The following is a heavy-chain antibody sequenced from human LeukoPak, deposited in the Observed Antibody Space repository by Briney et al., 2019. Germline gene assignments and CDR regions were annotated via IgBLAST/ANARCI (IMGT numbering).Heavy chain of an antibody. V-gene: IGHV3-23*01. D-gene: IGHD3-10*01. J-gene: IGHJ4*02. CDR3: AKISGSPRD. CDR2: ISGSGGST. Sequence: GGSLRLSCVGSGFTFDDYAMHWVRQAPGKGLEWVSAISGSGGSTYYADSVKGRFTISRDNSKNTLYLQMNSLRAEDTAVYYCAKISGSPRDWGQGTLVTVSS. CDR1: GFTFDDYA.